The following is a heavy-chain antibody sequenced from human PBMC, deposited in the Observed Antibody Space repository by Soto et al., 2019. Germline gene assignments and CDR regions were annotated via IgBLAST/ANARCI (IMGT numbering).Heavy chain of an antibody. CDR1: GASIRSYH. CDR2: MQHTGNT. Sequence: QVQLQESGPGLVKPSETLSVTCAVSGASIRSYHWSWIRQPAGKGLEWIGRMQHTGNTNYNPSLNSRVSMSVDTSKNQISLKMTSVTAADTAVYFCAKDVSSRRWFDPWGQGILVIVSS. D-gene: IGHD3-16*01. J-gene: IGHJ5*02. V-gene: IGHV4-4*07. CDR3: AKDVSSRRWFDP.